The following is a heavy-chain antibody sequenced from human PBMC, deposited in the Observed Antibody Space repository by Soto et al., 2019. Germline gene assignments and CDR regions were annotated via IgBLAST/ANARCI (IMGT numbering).Heavy chain of an antibody. Sequence: QVQLVQSGAEVKKPGASVKVSCKASGYTFTSYAMHWVRQAPGQRLEWMGWINAGNGNTKYSQKFQGRVTITRDTSASTAYMELSSLRSEDTAVYYCAFNYGYSSSSDWYFDLWGRGTLVTVSS. J-gene: IGHJ2*01. V-gene: IGHV1-3*01. D-gene: IGHD6-6*01. CDR2: INAGNGNT. CDR1: GYTFTSYA. CDR3: AFNYGYSSSSDWYFDL.